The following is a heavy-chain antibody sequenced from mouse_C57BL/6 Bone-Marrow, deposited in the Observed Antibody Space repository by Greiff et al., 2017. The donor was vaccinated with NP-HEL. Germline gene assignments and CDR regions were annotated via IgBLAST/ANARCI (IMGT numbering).Heavy chain of an antibody. V-gene: IGHV1-66*01. CDR3: ARNYGSSYRYFDV. J-gene: IGHJ1*03. CDR2: IYPGSGNT. Sequence: QVQLQQSGPELVKPGASVKISCKASGYSFTSYYIHWVKQRPGQGLEWIGWIYPGSGNTKYNEKFKGKATLTADTSSSTAYMQLSSLTSEDSAVYYCARNYGSSYRYFDVWGTGTTVTVSS. CDR1: GYSFTSYY. D-gene: IGHD1-1*01.